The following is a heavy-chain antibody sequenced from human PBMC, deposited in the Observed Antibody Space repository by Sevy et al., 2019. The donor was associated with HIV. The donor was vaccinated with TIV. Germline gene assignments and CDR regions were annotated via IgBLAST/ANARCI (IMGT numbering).Heavy chain of an antibody. J-gene: IGHJ4*02. CDR1: GYAFTNHD. V-gene: IGHV1-8*01. CDR3: ARGRGGVSSSGYPYYFDY. CDR2: MNPNSGNT. Sequence: ASVKVSCKASGYAFTNHDINWVRQATGQGLEWMGWMNPNSGNTGFAQKFQGRVTMTRNTSISTAYMELSSLTSEDTAVYYCARGRGGVSSSGYPYYFDYWGQRTLVTVSS. D-gene: IGHD3-16*02.